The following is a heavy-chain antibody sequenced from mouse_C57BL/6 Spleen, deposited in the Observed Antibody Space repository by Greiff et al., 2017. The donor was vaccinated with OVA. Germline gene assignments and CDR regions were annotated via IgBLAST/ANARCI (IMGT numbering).Heavy chain of an antibody. CDR3: SRIARLHYFDY. CDR1: GFSLSTFGMG. D-gene: IGHD2-2*01. V-gene: IGHV8-8*01. CDR2: IWWDDDK. Sequence: QVTLQECGPGLLQPSQTLSLSCSFSGFSLSTFGMGVGWIRQPSGKGLEWLAHIWWDDDKYYNPVLKSRLTISKDTSKNQVFLKLATVDTADTATYYCSRIARLHYFDYWGQGTTLTVSS. J-gene: IGHJ2*01.